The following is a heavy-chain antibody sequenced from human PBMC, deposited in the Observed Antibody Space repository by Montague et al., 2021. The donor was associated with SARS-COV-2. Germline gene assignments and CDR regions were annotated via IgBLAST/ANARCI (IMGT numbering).Heavy chain of an antibody. Sequence: SETLPLTCAVYGGSFSDYYWSWIRQPPGKGLEWIGEINHSGSTXXXPSXXXRVTISVDTSKNQFSLKLSSVTAADTAVYYCARFLRRVVPAATGHWEKNYYYYYMDVWGKGTTVTVSS. V-gene: IGHV4-34*01. CDR3: ARFLRRVVPAATGHWEKNYYYYYMDV. D-gene: IGHD2-2*01. CDR2: INHSGST. J-gene: IGHJ6*03. CDR1: GGSFSDYY.